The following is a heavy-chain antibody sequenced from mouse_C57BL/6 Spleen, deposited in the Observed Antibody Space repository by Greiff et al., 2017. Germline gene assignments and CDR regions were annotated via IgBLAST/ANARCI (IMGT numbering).Heavy chain of an antibody. D-gene: IGHD2-2*01. CDR2: IHPNSGST. V-gene: IGHV1-64*01. CDR3: ARGEGYYWYFDV. J-gene: IGHJ1*03. CDR1: GYTFTSYW. Sequence: VQLQQPGAELVKPGASVKLSCKASGYTFTSYWMHWVKQRPGQGLEWIGMIHPNSGSTNYNEKFKSKATLTVDKSSSTAYMQLSSLTSEDSAVYYCARGEGYYWYFDVWGTGTTVTVSS.